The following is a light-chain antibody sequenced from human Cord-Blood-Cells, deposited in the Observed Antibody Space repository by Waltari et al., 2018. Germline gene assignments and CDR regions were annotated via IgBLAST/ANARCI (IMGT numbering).Light chain of an antibody. CDR2: EGS. Sequence: QSALTQPASVSGSTGQSITISCTGTSSDVGSYNLVSWYQQHPGKAPKLSIYEGSKRPSGVSNRFSGSKSGNTASLTISGLQAEDEADYYCCSYAGSSTVVFGGGTKLTVL. CDR1: SSDVGSYNL. CDR3: CSYAGSSTVV. V-gene: IGLV2-23*01. J-gene: IGLJ2*01.